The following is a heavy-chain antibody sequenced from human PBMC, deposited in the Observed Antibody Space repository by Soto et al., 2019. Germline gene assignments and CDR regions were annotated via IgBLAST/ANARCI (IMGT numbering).Heavy chain of an antibody. J-gene: IGHJ4*02. CDR2: ISSSSSYI. CDR3: ARDSPYYYDSSGLETDY. Sequence: GGSLRLSCAASGFTFRSYSMNWVRQAPGKGLEWVSSISSSSSYIYYADSVKGRFTISRDNAKNSLYLQMNSLRAEDTAVYYCARDSPYYYDSSGLETDYWGQGTLVTVSS. D-gene: IGHD3-22*01. V-gene: IGHV3-21*01. CDR1: GFTFRSYS.